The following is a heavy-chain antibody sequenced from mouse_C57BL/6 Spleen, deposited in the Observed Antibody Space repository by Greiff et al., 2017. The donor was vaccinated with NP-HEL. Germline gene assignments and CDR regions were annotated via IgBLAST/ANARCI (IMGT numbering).Heavy chain of an antibody. V-gene: IGHV14-3*01. J-gene: IGHJ1*03. D-gene: IGHD1-1*01. CDR1: GFNIKNTY. CDR3: ARATVVANWYFDV. CDR2: IDPANGNT. Sequence: EVKLQESVAELVRPGASVKLSCTASGFNIKNTYMHWVKQRPEQGLEWIGRIDPANGNTKYAPKFQGKATITADTSSNTAYLQLSSLTSEDTAIYYCARATVVANWYFDVWGTGTTVTVSS.